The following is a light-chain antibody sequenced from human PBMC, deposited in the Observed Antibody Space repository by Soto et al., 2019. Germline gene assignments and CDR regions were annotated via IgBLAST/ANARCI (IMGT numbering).Light chain of an antibody. CDR2: GAS. Sequence: EIVLAPSPATLSFSPGGRATLSRRASQSVGNNLAWYQQKPGQAPRLLIYGASTRATDMPGRFSGRGAGAEFTLTISRLEPEDFAVYYCQQYTTSSWTFGQGTKVDIK. CDR3: QQYTTSSWT. V-gene: IGKV3-15*01. CDR1: QSVGNN. J-gene: IGKJ1*01.